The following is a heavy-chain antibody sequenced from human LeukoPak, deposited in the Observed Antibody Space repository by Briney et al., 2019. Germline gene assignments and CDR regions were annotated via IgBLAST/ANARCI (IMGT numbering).Heavy chain of an antibody. D-gene: IGHD4-17*01. CDR3: ARRHDYGVQDRVVDY. J-gene: IGHJ4*02. V-gene: IGHV4-31*03. CDR2: IYYSGST. CDR1: GGSISSGGYY. Sequence: SETLSLTCTVSGGSISSGGYYWSWIRQHPGKGLAWIGYIYYSGSTYYNPSLKSRVTISVDTSKNQFSLKLSSVTAADTAVYYCARRHDYGVQDRVVDYWGQGTLVTVSS.